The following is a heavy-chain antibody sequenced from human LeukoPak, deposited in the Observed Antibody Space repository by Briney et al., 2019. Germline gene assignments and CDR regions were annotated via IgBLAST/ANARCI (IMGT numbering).Heavy chain of an antibody. J-gene: IGHJ4*02. CDR2: IKQDGSEK. CDR3: ARDGRYFDWSFDY. D-gene: IGHD3-9*01. V-gene: IGHV3-7*01. CDR1: GFTFSSYW. Sequence: GGSLRLSCAASGFTFSSYWMSWVRQAPGKGLEWVANIKQDGSEKYYVDSVKGRFTIPRDNAKNSLYLQMNSLRAEDTAVYYCARDGRYFDWSFDYWGQGTLVTVSS.